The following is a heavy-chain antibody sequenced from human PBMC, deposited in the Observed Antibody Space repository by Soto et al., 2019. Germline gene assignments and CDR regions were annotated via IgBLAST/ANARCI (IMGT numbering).Heavy chain of an antibody. CDR1: GFSLSTSGVG. J-gene: IGHJ4*01. CDR3: AHTACYGDYADY. Sequence: QITLKESGPTLVKPTQTLTLTCTFSGFSLSTSGVGVGWIRQPPGKALEWLALIYWYDDKRYSPSLKSMLTITKATSKNQAVLTMTNMDPVDTATYYCAHTACYGDYADYWGHGNRVTVSS. CDR2: IYWYDDK. D-gene: IGHD4-17*01. V-gene: IGHV2-5*01.